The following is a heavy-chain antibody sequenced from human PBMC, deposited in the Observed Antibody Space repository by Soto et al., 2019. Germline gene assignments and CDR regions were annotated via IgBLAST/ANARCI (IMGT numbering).Heavy chain of an antibody. D-gene: IGHD2-8*02. Sequence: SETLSLTCAVYGGSFSGYYWTWIRQPPGTGLEWIGEINHSGSTNYNPSLKSRVTISVDTSKNQFSLKLTSVTAADTVVYYCARDKITGLFDYWGHGTLVTVSS. CDR1: GGSFSGYY. CDR2: INHSGST. CDR3: ARDKITGLFDY. J-gene: IGHJ4*01. V-gene: IGHV4-34*01.